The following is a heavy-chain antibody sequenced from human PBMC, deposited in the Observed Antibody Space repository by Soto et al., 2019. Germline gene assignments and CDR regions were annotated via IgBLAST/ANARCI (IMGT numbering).Heavy chain of an antibody. V-gene: IGHV3-23*01. J-gene: IGHJ4*02. CDR3: ARPDYGDGPRLSPHYFDY. CDR1: GFTFSSYA. D-gene: IGHD4-17*01. Sequence: GGSLRLSCAASGFTFSSYAMSWVRQAPGKGLEWVSAISGSGGSTYYADSVKGRFTISRDNSKNTLYLQMNSLRAEDTAVYYCARPDYGDGPRLSPHYFDYWGQGTLVTVSS. CDR2: ISGSGGST.